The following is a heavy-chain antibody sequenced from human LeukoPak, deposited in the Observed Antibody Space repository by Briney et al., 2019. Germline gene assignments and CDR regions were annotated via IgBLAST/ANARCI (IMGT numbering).Heavy chain of an antibody. V-gene: IGHV1-8*01. Sequence: ASVKVSCKASGYTFTSYDINWVRQATGQGLEWMGWMNPNSGNTGYAQKFQGRVTMTEDTSTDTAYMELSSLRSEDTAVYYCATDLQQLVLDDWGQGTLVTVSS. CDR1: GYTFTSYD. D-gene: IGHD6-13*01. CDR3: ATDLQQLVLDD. CDR2: MNPNSGNT. J-gene: IGHJ4*02.